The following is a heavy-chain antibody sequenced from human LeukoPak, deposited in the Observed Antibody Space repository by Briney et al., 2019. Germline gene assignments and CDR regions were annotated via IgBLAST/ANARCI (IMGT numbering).Heavy chain of an antibody. Sequence: GASVKVSCKASGYTFTSYGISWVRQAPGQGLEWMGWISAYNGNTNYAQKLQGRVTMTTDTSTSTAYMELRSLRSDDTAVYYCARGSEWELKTYYFDYWGQGTLVTVSS. CDR1: GYTFTSYG. CDR3: ARGSEWELKTYYFDY. CDR2: ISAYNGNT. D-gene: IGHD1-26*01. J-gene: IGHJ4*02. V-gene: IGHV1-18*01.